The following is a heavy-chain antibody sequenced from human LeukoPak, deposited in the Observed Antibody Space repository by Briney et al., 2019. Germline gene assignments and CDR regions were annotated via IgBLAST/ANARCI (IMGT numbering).Heavy chain of an antibody. J-gene: IGHJ6*02. CDR1: GYTFTSYY. D-gene: IGHD1-14*01. CDR2: INPSGGST. CDR3: AREPGPTTYYYYGMDV. Sequence: ASVKVSCKASGYTFTSYYMHWVRQAPGQGLEWMGIINPSGGSTSYAQKFQGRVTMTRDTSTSTVYMELSSLRSEDTAVYYCAREPGPTTYYYYGMDVWGQGTTVTVSS. V-gene: IGHV1-46*01.